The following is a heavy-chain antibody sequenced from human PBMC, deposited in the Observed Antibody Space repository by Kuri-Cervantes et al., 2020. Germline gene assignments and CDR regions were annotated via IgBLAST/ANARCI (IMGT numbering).Heavy chain of an antibody. CDR2: ISSSGSTI. CDR1: GFTFSDYY. CDR3: AREFGQWLATWTFDI. V-gene: IGHV3-11*04. Sequence: GESLKISCAASGFTFSDYYMSWIRQAPGKGLEWVSYISSSGSTIYYADSVKGRFTISRDNAKNSLYLQMNSLRAEDTAVYYCAREFGQWLATWTFDIWGQGTMVTVSS. J-gene: IGHJ3*02. D-gene: IGHD6-19*01.